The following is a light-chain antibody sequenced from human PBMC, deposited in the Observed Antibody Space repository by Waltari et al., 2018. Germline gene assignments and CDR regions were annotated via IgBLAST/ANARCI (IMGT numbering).Light chain of an antibody. CDR1: DNEFESRY. J-gene: IGLJ1*01. V-gene: IGLV2-14*03. CDR2: SLT. Sequence: SALTQPASVSGSPGQSITMSSTGSDNEFESRYLSWFPQHPGQPPKHLIFSLTGRPSGVPKRFAGSKAGNTASRTISGLRTEDEADYYCSSYIGGQTLVFGTGTRVTVL. CDR3: SSYIGGQTLV.